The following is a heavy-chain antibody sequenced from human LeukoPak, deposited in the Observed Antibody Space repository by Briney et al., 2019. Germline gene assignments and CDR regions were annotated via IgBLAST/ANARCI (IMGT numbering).Heavy chain of an antibody. V-gene: IGHV4-39*02. J-gene: IGHJ6*02. CDR2: IYYSGST. CDR3: AREMGVVTAHGIDV. Sequence: SETLSLTCIVSGGSISSISSNNYHWGWIRQPPGKGLEWIGSIYYSGSTYYNPSLKSRVTISVDTSKNQFSLKLSSVTAADTALYYCAREMGVVTAHGIDVWGQGTTVTVSS. CDR1: GGSISSISSNNYH. D-gene: IGHD4-23*01.